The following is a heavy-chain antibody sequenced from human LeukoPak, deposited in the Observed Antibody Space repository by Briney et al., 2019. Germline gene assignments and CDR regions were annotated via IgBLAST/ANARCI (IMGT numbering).Heavy chain of an antibody. V-gene: IGHV4-59*01. CDR1: GGSISSYY. J-gene: IGHJ4*02. CDR2: IYDSGST. CDR3: ARQSISGSSLSYFDY. Sequence: SETLSLTCTVSGGSISSYYWSWIRQPPGKGLEWIGNIYDSGSTNYNPSLKSRLAISVDTSKNQCSLKLSSVTAADTAVYYCARQSISGSSLSYFDYWGQGTLVNVSS. D-gene: IGHD3-22*01.